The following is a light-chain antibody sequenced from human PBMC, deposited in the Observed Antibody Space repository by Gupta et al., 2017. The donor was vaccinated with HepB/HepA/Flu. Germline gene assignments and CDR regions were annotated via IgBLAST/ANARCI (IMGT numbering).Light chain of an antibody. V-gene: IGLV2-14*01. Sequence: QSALTPSASVSGSPGPSTTMSCSGSSSDVGGDNAVSWYQQYPGRAPKLLIYDVSNRPSGVFYRFSGSKSGATAALTISGLQPEDEAVYYCSSVSSRYTLVLFGGGTKLTVL. CDR1: SSDVGGDNA. CDR2: DVS. J-gene: IGLJ3*02. CDR3: SSVSSRYTLVL.